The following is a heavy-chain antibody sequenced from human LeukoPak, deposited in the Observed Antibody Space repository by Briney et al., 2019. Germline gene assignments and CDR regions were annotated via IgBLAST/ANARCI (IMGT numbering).Heavy chain of an antibody. CDR2: ISGYNGNT. Sequence: GASVKVSCKASGYTFTSYGISWVRQAPGQGLEWMGWISGYNGNTNYAQEKLQGRVTMTTDTSTSTAYMELSSLRSDDTAVFYCARSDDFFDSSEVAQGLLDHWGQGTLVTVSS. CDR1: GYTFTSYG. D-gene: IGHD3-22*01. V-gene: IGHV1-18*01. J-gene: IGHJ4*02. CDR3: ARSDDFFDSSEVAQGLLDH.